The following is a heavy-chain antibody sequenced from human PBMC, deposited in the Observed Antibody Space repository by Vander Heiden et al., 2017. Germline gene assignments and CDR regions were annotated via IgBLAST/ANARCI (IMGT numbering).Heavy chain of an antibody. J-gene: IGHJ4*02. V-gene: IGHV3-23*01. D-gene: IGHD1-26*01. Sequence: EVPLLESGGGLVQPGGSLTLSCAASGFTFSNYAMFWVRQAPGKGLQGVSGLSGSGGRIYYADSVKGRFTLSRDNSKNTLYLQMSSLRAEDTAIYYCTKEADSGSYHIDYWGQGTLVTVSS. CDR2: LSGSGGRI. CDR3: TKEADSGSYHIDY. CDR1: GFTFSNYA.